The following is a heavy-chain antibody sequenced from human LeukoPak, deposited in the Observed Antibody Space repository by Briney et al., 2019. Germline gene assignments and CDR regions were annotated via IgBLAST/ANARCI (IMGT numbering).Heavy chain of an antibody. D-gene: IGHD2-2*01. CDR3: ARRLTQYDCFDP. CDR2: TYYRSTWYN. CDR1: GDSVSSNSVT. Sequence: SQTLSLTCAISGDSVSSNSVTWHWIRQSPSRGLEWLGRTYYRSTWYNDYAVSVRGRITVNPDTSKNQFSLHLNSVTPEDTAVYYCARRLTQYDCFDPWGQGILITVSS. J-gene: IGHJ5*02. V-gene: IGHV6-1*01.